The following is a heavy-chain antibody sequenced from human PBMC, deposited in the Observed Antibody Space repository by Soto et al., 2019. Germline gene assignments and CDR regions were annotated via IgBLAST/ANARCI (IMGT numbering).Heavy chain of an antibody. CDR2: IGGSGGTT. D-gene: IGHD1-1*01. V-gene: IGHV3-23*01. CDR3: ARQTDCDY. CDR1: GFTFSSYA. J-gene: IGHJ4*02. Sequence: PGGSLRLSCAASGFTFSSYAMTWVRQAPGKGLEWVSSIGGSGGTTYYADSVKGRFTISRDNSKNTLYLQMNSPRAEDTAVYYCARQTDCDYWGQGTLVTVSS.